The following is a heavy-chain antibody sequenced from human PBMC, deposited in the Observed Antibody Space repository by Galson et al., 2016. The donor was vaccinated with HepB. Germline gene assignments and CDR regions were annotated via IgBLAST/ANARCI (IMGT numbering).Heavy chain of an antibody. CDR3: ARHYDVAPMGRSFDS. CDR2: VYHSGYS. V-gene: IGHV4-59*08. J-gene: IGHJ5*01. CDR1: VGSVTGRY. D-gene: IGHD3-16*01. Sequence: SETLSLTCTVSVGSVTGRYWSWIRQSPGKGLEWIGCVYHSGYSETSPSLKSRVTISVDPSKNQFSLKLPSVTAADTAVYYCARHYDVAPMGRSFDSWGQGALVTVSS.